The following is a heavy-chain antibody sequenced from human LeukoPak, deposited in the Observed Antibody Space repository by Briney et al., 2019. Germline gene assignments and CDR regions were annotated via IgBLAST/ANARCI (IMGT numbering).Heavy chain of an antibody. CDR1: GFTFSSYA. D-gene: IGHD2-2*01. J-gene: IGHJ6*02. V-gene: IGHV3-23*01. Sequence: HPGASLRLSCAASGFTFSSYAMSWVRQAPGKGLEWVSAISGSGGSTYYADSVKGRFTISRDNSKNTLYLQMNSLRAEDTAVYYCAKDFSVRSSTILDGMDVWGQGTLVTVSS. CDR3: AKDFSVRSSTILDGMDV. CDR2: ISGSGGST.